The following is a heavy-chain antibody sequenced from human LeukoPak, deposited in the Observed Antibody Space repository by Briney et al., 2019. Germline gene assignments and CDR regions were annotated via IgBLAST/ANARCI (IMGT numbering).Heavy chain of an antibody. Sequence: PSETLSLTCTVSGGSISSYYWSWIRQPPGKGLEWIGSIYYSGSTNYNPSLKSRVTISVDASKNQFSLKLNSVTAADTAVYYCAREMVRGVTTNYWGQGTLVTVSS. J-gene: IGHJ4*02. CDR2: IYYSGST. CDR1: GGSISSYY. CDR3: AREMVRGVTTNY. V-gene: IGHV4-59*01. D-gene: IGHD3-10*01.